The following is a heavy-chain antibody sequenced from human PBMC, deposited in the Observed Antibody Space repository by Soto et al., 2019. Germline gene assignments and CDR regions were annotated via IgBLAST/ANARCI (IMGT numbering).Heavy chain of an antibody. CDR1: GGSISSSNW. J-gene: IGHJ6*02. D-gene: IGHD3-3*01. CDR2: IYHSGST. V-gene: IGHV4-4*02. CDR3: ARDTKLRFLEWLSRGPTDYYGMDV. Sequence: QVQLQESGPGLVKPSGTLSLTCAVSGGSISSSNWWSWVRQPPGKGLEWIGEIYHSGSTNYNPSLKMRVTISVDKSKNQFSLKLSSVTAADTAVYYCARDTKLRFLEWLSRGPTDYYGMDVWGQGTTVTVSS.